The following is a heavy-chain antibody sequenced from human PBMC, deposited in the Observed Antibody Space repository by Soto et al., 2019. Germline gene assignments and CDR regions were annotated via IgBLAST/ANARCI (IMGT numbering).Heavy chain of an antibody. D-gene: IGHD1-26*01. CDR3: AKGGAVLLDPFDV. CDR2: VTSSASST. CDR1: GFTFSSFA. V-gene: IGHV3-23*01. J-gene: IGHJ3*01. Sequence: GQLLESGGGMVQPGGSLRLSCAASGFTFSSFAMNWVRLPPGRGLAWVAAVTSSASSTHYADSVKGRFTISRDNSKSTLYLQMNSLRADDTAVYYCAKGGAVLLDPFDVWGQGTMVTVSS.